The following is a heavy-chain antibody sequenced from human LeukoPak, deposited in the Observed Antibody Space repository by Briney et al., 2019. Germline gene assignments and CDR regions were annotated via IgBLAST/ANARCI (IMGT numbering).Heavy chain of an antibody. J-gene: IGHJ5*02. CDR3: ARELATVTSIDWFDP. CDR1: GFTFSSYE. V-gene: IGHV3-48*03. CDR2: ISSSGSTI. Sequence: GGSLRLSCAASGFTFSSYEMNWVRQAPGKGLEWVSYISSSGSTIYYADSVKGRFTISRDNAKNSLYLQMNSLRAEDTAVYYCARELATVTSIDWFDPWGQGTLVTVSS. D-gene: IGHD4-17*01.